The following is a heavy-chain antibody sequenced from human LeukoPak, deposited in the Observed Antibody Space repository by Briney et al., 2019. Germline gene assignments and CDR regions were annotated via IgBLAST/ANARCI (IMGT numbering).Heavy chain of an antibody. D-gene: IGHD3-16*01. CDR2: NRPGDSYI. CDR3: AGGGGY. V-gene: IGHV5-51*01. Sequence: GESLQISSKGSGSRFTTRCIGWARQMPGKGLEWMVINRPGDSYIEYNPSFQGQVTISVDKSINTAYLQWSSLKASDSAFYYCAGGGGYWGQGTRVTGSS. J-gene: IGHJ4*02. CDR1: GSRFTTRC.